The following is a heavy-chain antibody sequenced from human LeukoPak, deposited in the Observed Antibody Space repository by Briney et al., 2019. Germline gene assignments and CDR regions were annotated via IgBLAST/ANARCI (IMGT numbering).Heavy chain of an antibody. CDR3: AGSHCSRGSCLDY. D-gene: IGHD2-15*01. J-gene: IGHJ4*02. CDR1: GDSVSSKSAA. CDR2: TYYRSKWSN. Sequence: SQTLSLTCAISGDSVSSKSAAWNWIRQSPSRGLEWLGRTYYRSKWSNDYAESVKGRITINPDTSKNQFSLQLNSVTPEDTAVYYCAGSHCSRGSCLDYWGQGTLVTVSS. V-gene: IGHV6-1*01.